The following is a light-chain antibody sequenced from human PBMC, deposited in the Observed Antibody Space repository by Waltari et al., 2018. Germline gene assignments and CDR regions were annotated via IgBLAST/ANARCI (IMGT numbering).Light chain of an antibody. J-gene: IGKJ1*01. CDR2: RAS. V-gene: IGKV1-33*01. CDR3: QQHDNSPWT. CDR1: QGISNW. Sequence: DIQMTQSPSSLSASVGDRVTITCRASQGISNWLAWYQQKPGKAPKLLIYRASNLETGIPSRFSGSGSGTDFTLTISSLQPEDIATYYCQQHDNSPWTFGQGTKVEIK.